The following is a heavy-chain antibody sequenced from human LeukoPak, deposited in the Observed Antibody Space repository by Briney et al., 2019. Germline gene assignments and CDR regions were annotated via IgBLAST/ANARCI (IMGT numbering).Heavy chain of an antibody. Sequence: SETLSLTCTVSGGSISSGGYYWSWIRQHPGKGLEWTGYIYYSGSTYYNPSLKSRVTISVDTSKNQFSLKLSSVTAADTAVYYCARGYYGSGIDYWGQGTLVTVSS. J-gene: IGHJ4*02. CDR1: GGSISSGGYY. CDR3: ARGYYGSGIDY. D-gene: IGHD3-10*01. CDR2: IYYSGST. V-gene: IGHV4-31*03.